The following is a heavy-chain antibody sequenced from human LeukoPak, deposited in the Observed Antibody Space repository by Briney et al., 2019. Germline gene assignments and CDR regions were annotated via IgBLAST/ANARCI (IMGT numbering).Heavy chain of an antibody. CDR3: AGSPNPYYFDF. CDR1: GGSISSYY. V-gene: IGHV4-59*01. D-gene: IGHD6-19*01. J-gene: IGHJ4*02. Sequence: SETLSLTCTVSGGSISSYYWSLIRQFPEKGLEWIGYIYYTGNTNYNPSLKSRVTILVDASKNQFSLNLSSVTAADTAVYYCAGSPNPYYFDFWGQGSLVTVSS. CDR2: IYYTGNT.